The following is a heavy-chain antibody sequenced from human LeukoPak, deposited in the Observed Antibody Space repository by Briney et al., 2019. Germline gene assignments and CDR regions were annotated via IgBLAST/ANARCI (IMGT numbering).Heavy chain of an antibody. J-gene: IGHJ4*02. D-gene: IGHD6-13*01. Sequence: SETLSLTCSVSGDSISIYYWSWIRQPPGKGLEWIGCIYYSGSTNYNPSLKSRVTISVDTSKTQFSLNLSSVTAADTAVYYCARIRYSSSWYPDCWGRGTLVTVSS. CDR3: ARIRYSSSWYPDC. CDR1: GDSISIYY. V-gene: IGHV4-59*01. CDR2: IYYSGST.